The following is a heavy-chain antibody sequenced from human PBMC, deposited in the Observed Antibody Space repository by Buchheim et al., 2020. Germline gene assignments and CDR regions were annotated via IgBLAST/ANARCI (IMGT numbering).Heavy chain of an antibody. V-gene: IGHV1-46*01. D-gene: IGHD2/OR15-2a*01. CDR3: GRTMLFFLHYYYMDV. Sequence: QVQLVQSGAEVKKPGASVKVSCRASGYTFTSYYMHWVRQAPGQGLEWMGIINPSGDSTSCAQKFQDRVTMTRDTSTSTVYMELSSLRSEDTAVYYCGRTMLFFLHYYYMDVWGNGTT. CDR2: INPSGDST. J-gene: IGHJ6*03. CDR1: GYTFTSYY.